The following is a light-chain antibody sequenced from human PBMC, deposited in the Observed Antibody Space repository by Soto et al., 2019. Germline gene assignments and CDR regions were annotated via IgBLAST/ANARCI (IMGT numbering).Light chain of an antibody. V-gene: IGLV1-40*01. J-gene: IGLJ1*01. Sequence: QSVLTQPPSVSGAPGQRVTISCTGSSSNIGAGYDVHWYQQLPGTAPKLLIYGNTNRPSGVPERFSGSKSGTSASLAITGLQAEDDADYYCQSYDNSLSGSGVFGTGTKVTVL. CDR3: QSYDNSLSGSGV. CDR1: SSNIGAGYD. CDR2: GNT.